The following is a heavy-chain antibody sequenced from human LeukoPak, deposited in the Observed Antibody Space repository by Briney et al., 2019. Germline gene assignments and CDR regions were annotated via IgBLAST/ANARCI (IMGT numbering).Heavy chain of an antibody. V-gene: IGHV4-34*01. J-gene: IGHJ5*02. Sequence: PSETLSLTCAVYGGSFSGYYWSWIRQPPGKGLEWIGEINHSGSTNYNPSLKSRVTISVDTSKNQFSLKLGSVTAADMAVYYCARALALPDCSGGSCYSEPWGQGTLVTVSS. CDR1: GGSFSGYY. CDR2: INHSGST. D-gene: IGHD2-15*01. CDR3: ARALALPDCSGGSCYSEP.